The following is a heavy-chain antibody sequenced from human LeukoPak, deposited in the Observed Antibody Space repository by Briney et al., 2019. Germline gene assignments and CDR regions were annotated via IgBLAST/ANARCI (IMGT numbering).Heavy chain of an antibody. D-gene: IGHD3-22*01. CDR2: IYSGGST. CDR3: ARGSNYYDSSGYRASYYFDY. V-gene: IGHV3-66*01. CDR1: GFTVSSNY. J-gene: IGHJ4*02. Sequence: SGGSLRLSCAASGFTVSSNYMSWVRQAPGKGLEWVSVIYSGGSTYYADSVKGRFTISRDNSKNTLYFQMNSLRAEDTAVYYCARGSNYYDSSGYRASYYFDYWGQGTLVTVSS.